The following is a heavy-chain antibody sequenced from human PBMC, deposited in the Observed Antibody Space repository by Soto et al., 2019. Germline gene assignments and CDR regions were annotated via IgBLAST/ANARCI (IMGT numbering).Heavy chain of an antibody. V-gene: IGHV1-8*01. CDR2: MNPSSGNT. D-gene: IGHD6-6*01. J-gene: IGHJ5*02. Sequence: QVQLVQSGAEVKKPGASVKVSRKASGYTFTSYDLNWVRQATGQGLEWMGWMNPSSGNTGFAQKFQGRVTMTRNTSISTAYMELSSLRSEDTAVYYCARDFGSSSGWFDPWGQGTLVTVSS. CDR3: ARDFGSSSGWFDP. CDR1: GYTFTSYD.